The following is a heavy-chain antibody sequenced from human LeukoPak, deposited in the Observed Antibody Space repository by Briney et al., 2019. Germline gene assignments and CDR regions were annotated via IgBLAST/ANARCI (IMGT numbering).Heavy chain of an antibody. CDR3: ARDSRGYDFWSGYYGENYFGY. D-gene: IGHD3-3*01. J-gene: IGHJ4*02. CDR2: IYSGGST. Sequence: GGSLRLSCAASGFTFSSYGMHWVRQAPGKGLEWVSVIYSGGSTYYADSVKGRFTISRDNSKNTLYLQMNSLRAEDTAVYYCARDSRGYDFWSGYYGENYFGYWGQGTLVTVSS. V-gene: IGHV3-53*01. CDR1: GFTFSSYG.